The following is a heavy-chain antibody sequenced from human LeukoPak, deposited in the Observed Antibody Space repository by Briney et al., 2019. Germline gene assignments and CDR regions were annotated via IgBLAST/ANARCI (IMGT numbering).Heavy chain of an antibody. D-gene: IGHD3-9*01. CDR1: GLTFSTSG. V-gene: IGHV3-7*01. CDR2: IKQDGSEK. J-gene: IGHJ4*02. CDR3: ARVRYFDWLSFDY. Sequence: GGSLRLSCTASGLTFSTSGFNWVRQAPGKGLEWVANIKQDGSEKYYVDSVKGRFTISRDNAKNSLYLQMNSLRAEDTAVYYCARVRYFDWLSFDYWGQGTLVTVSS.